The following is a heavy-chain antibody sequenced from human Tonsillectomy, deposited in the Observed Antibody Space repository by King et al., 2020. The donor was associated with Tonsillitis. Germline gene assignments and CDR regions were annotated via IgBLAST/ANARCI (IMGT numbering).Heavy chain of an antibody. CDR1: GFTFNKYW. J-gene: IGHJ4*02. D-gene: IGHD5-24*01. V-gene: IGHV3-7*04. Sequence: VQLVESGGGLVQPGGSLRLSCAASGFTFNKYWMSWVRQAPGKGLEWVANIKQDGSEKHYVDSVKGRFTISRDNAKNSLYLQMNSLRAEETAVYYCARALSRDGYNRFDYWGQGTLVTVSS. CDR2: IKQDGSEK. CDR3: ARALSRDGYNRFDY.